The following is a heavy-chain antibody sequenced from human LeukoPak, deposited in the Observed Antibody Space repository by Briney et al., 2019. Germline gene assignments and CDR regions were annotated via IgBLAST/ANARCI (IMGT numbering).Heavy chain of an antibody. CDR2: IYYSGST. V-gene: IGHV4-39*01. J-gene: IGHJ5*02. Sequence: PSETLSLTCAVYGGSFSSYYWGWIRQPPGKGLEWIGSIYYSGSTYYNPSLKSRVTISVDTSKNQFSLKLSSVTAADTAVYYCATSLGVVISWFDPWGQGTLVTVSS. CDR1: GGSFSSYY. CDR3: ATSLGVVISWFDP. D-gene: IGHD3-3*01.